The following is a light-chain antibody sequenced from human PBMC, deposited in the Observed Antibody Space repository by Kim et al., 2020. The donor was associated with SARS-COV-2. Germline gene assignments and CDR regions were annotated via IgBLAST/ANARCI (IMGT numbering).Light chain of an antibody. V-gene: IGLV2-14*01. CDR2: EVS. J-gene: IGLJ2*01. Sequence: QSALTQPASVSGSPGQSITISCTGTSSDVGGYNHVSWYQQHPGKAPKLMIYEVSNRPSGVSNRFSGSKSGNTASLTISGLQAEDEADYYCSSYTSSNTLVFGGGTQLTVL. CDR1: SSDVGGYNH. CDR3: SSYTSSNTLV.